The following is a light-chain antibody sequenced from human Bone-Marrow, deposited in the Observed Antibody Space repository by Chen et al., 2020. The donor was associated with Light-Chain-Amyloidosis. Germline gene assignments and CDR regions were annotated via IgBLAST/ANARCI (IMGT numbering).Light chain of an antibody. J-gene: IGKJ4*01. V-gene: IGKV3-20*01. CDR2: GSS. CDR1: LTISSNY. Sequence: EIVLTQSPGTLSLSPGEGANLSCRASLTISSNYLTWYQQRVGQAPGLRIYGSSSRAAGIPDRFTGSGSGTEFTLTINGLEPEDFAMCYCQQYGTAPLTFGGGTKVEIK. CDR3: QQYGTAPLT.